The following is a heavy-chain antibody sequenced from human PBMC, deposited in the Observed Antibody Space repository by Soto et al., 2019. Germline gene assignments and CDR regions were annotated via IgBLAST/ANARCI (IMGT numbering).Heavy chain of an antibody. CDR3: ARDRLGLQPKKYFDY. J-gene: IGHJ4*02. D-gene: IGHD1-1*01. Sequence: PGGSLRLSCAASGFTFSSYAMHWVRQAPGKGLEWVAVISYDGSNKYYADSVKGRFTISRDNSKNTLYLQMNSLRAEDTAVYYCARDRLGLQPKKYFDYWGQGTLVTVSS. V-gene: IGHV3-30-3*01. CDR1: GFTFSSYA. CDR2: ISYDGSNK.